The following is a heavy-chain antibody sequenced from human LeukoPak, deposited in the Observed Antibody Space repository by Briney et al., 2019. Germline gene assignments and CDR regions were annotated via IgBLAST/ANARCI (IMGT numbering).Heavy chain of an antibody. V-gene: IGHV1-2*02. J-gene: IGHJ4*02. CDR1: GYTFTGYY. Sequence: PQASVKVSCKASGYTFTGYYMHWVRQAPGQGLERMGWINPNSGGTNYAQKFQGRVTMTRDTSISTAYMELSRLRSDDTAVYYCARVMRGVVGAFLAQDYWGQGTLVTVSS. CDR3: ARVMRGVVGAFLAQDY. D-gene: IGHD1-26*01. CDR2: INPNSGGT.